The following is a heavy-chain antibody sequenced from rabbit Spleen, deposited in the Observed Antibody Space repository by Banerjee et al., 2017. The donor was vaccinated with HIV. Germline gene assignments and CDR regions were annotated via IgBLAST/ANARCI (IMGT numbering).Heavy chain of an antibody. CDR1: GFSFSSSYD. Sequence: QEQLVESGGGLVKPGGTLTLTCKASGFSFSSSYDMCWVRQAPGKGLEWIGCIYTGNGKTYYASWAKGRFTISKTSSTTVTLQMPSLTAADTATYFCARGAGGGSDKYVFNLWGQGTLVTVS. CDR2: IYTGNGKT. CDR3: ARGAGGGSDKYVFNL. V-gene: IGHV1S45*01. J-gene: IGHJ4*01. D-gene: IGHD8-1*01.